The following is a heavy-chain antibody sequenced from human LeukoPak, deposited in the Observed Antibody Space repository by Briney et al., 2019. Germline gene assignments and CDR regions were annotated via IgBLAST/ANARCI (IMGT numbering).Heavy chain of an antibody. CDR1: GGSFSGYY. CDR3: ARESGGYCSSTSCYVWFDP. V-gene: IGHV4-34*01. J-gene: IGHJ5*02. Sequence: SETLSLTCAVYGGSFSGYYWSWIRQPPGKGLEWIGEINHSGSTNYNPSLKSRVTISVDTSKNQFSLKLSSVTAADTAVYYCARESGGYCSSTSCYVWFDPWGQGTLVTVSS. D-gene: IGHD2-2*01. CDR2: INHSGST.